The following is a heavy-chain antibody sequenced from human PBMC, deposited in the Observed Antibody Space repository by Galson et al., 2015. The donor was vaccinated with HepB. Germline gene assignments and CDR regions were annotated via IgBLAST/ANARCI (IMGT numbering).Heavy chain of an antibody. CDR2: INAGNGNT. V-gene: IGHV1-3*01. Sequence: SVKVSCKASGYTFTSYAMHWVRQAPGQRLEWMGWINAGNGNTKYSQKFQGGVTITRDTSASTAYMELSSLRSEDTAVYYCARSNDIVVVPAAMGGDYYYGMDVWGQGTTVTVSS. D-gene: IGHD2-2*01. CDR1: GYTFTSYA. J-gene: IGHJ6*02. CDR3: ARSNDIVVVPAAMGGDYYYGMDV.